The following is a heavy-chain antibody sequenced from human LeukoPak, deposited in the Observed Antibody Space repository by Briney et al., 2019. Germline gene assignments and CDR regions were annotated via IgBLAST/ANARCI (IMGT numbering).Heavy chain of an antibody. Sequence: PGGSLRLSCAASGFTFSRYWMSWVRQAPGKGLEWVANIKEDGSEKYYVDSVKGRSTISRDNAKNSLYLQMHTLRAEDTAVYYCGRDGDGDAFDIWGQGTMVTVSS. D-gene: IGHD7-27*01. J-gene: IGHJ3*02. CDR2: IKEDGSEK. CDR3: GRDGDGDAFDI. CDR1: GFTFSRYW. V-gene: IGHV3-7*01.